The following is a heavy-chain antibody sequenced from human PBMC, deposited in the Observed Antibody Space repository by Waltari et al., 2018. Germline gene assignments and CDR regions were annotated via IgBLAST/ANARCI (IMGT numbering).Heavy chain of an antibody. CDR2: ITSSKGST. J-gene: IGHJ4*02. D-gene: IGHD6-13*01. CDR1: GFSISSHV. V-gene: IGHV3-23*01. CDR3: AKDLGVAAPGRPVF. Sequence: EAQLLESGGGLAQPGGSLRLSCSASGFSISSHVMNWVRQPPGKWLECVAAITSSKGSTDYAGSVQGRFRLSRDNSTNTLHLKMNSLRAEETAVYYCAKDLGVAAPGRPVFWGQGAQVTVSS.